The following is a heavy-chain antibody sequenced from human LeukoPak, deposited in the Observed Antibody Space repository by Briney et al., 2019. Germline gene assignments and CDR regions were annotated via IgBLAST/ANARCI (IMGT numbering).Heavy chain of an antibody. CDR1: GFTFSRCG. D-gene: IGHD3-22*01. J-gene: IGHJ6*02. CDR3: AKDTSGSTSYSYHYGMDV. Sequence: GGSLRLSCAASGFTFSRCGMDWVRQAPGKGLEWVSYISSSSGTIYYADSVKGRFTISRDNAKNSLYLQMNSLRDEDTAVYYCAKDTSGSTSYSYHYGMDVWGQGTTVTVSS. CDR2: ISSSSGTI. V-gene: IGHV3-48*02.